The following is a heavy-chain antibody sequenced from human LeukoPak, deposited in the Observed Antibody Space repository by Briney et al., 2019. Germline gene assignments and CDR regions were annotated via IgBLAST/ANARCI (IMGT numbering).Heavy chain of an antibody. D-gene: IGHD2-2*01. Sequence: ASVKVSCKASGYTFTGYYMQWVRQAPGQGLEWMGWINPNSGGTNYAQKFQGRATMTRDTSISTAYMELNRLRSDGTAVYYCARASGDSCTSSTCFKSLYYYYMDVWGKGTTVTVSS. CDR2: INPNSGGT. V-gene: IGHV1-2*02. CDR1: GYTFTGYY. CDR3: ARASGDSCTSSTCFKSLYYYYMDV. J-gene: IGHJ6*03.